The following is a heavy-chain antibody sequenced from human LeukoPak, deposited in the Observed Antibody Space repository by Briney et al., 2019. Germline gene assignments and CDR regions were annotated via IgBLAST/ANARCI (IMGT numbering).Heavy chain of an antibody. J-gene: IGHJ3*02. Sequence: ASVKVSCKTSGYTFTDYNMHWVRQAPGQGPEWMGWMNPNSGNTGYAQKFQGRVTITRNTSISTAYMELSSLRSEDTAVYYCATCLKGSSIDAFDIWGQGTMVTVSS. D-gene: IGHD3-10*01. CDR2: MNPNSGNT. V-gene: IGHV1-8*03. CDR3: ATCLKGSSIDAFDI. CDR1: GYTFTDYN.